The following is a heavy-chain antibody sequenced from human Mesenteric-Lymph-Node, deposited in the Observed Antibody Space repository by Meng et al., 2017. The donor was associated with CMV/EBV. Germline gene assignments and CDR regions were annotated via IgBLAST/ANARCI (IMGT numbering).Heavy chain of an antibody. CDR2: INPNSGGT. Sequence: ASVKVSCKASGYTFTGDYMHWVRQAPGQGLEWMGWINPNSGGTKYAQKFQGRVTMTTDTSTSTAYMELSRLRSDDTAVYYCARDGKYCSSTSCLNSGYYYYYYGMDVWGQGTTVTVSS. CDR1: GYTFTGDY. V-gene: IGHV1-2*02. D-gene: IGHD2-2*01. CDR3: ARDGKYCSSTSCLNSGYYYYYYGMDV. J-gene: IGHJ6*02.